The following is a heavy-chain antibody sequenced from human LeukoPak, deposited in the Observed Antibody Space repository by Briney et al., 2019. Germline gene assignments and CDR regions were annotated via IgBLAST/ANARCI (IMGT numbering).Heavy chain of an antibody. CDR2: IRSDGSNK. CDR1: GFTFSSYG. Sequence: GGSLRLSRAASGFTFSSYGMHWVRQAPGKGLEWVAFIRSDGSNKYYADSVKGRFTISRDNSKLYLQMNSLRAEDTAVYYCAKKGYSNGWRDSYYFDCWGQGTLVTVSS. V-gene: IGHV3-30*02. CDR3: AKKGYSNGWRDSYYFDC. D-gene: IGHD6-19*01. J-gene: IGHJ4*02.